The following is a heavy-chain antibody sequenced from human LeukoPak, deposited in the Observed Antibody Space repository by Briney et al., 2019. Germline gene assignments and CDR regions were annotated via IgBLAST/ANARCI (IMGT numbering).Heavy chain of an antibody. CDR3: ARVNAGLRYFDWYYFDY. Sequence: ASVKVSCKASGYTFTDYYMHWVRQAPGQGLEWMGWINPNSGGTNYAQKFQGRVTMTRDTSISTAYMELSRLRSDDTAVYYCARVNAGLRYFDWYYFDYWGQGTLVTVSS. CDR1: GYTFTDYY. CDR2: INPNSGGT. J-gene: IGHJ4*02. D-gene: IGHD3-9*01. V-gene: IGHV1-2*02.